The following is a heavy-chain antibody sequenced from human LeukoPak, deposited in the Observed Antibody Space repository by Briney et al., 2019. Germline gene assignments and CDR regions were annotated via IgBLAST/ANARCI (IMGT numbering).Heavy chain of an antibody. CDR3: TGSYLDSYYFDY. Sequence: PSETLSLTCAVYGGSFSGYYWSWIRQPPGKGLEWIGEINHSGSTNYNPSLKSRVTISVDTSKNQFSLKLSSVTAADTAVYYCTGSYLDSYYFDYWGQGTLVTVSS. D-gene: IGHD1-26*01. CDR1: GGSFSGYY. CDR2: INHSGST. J-gene: IGHJ4*02. V-gene: IGHV4-34*01.